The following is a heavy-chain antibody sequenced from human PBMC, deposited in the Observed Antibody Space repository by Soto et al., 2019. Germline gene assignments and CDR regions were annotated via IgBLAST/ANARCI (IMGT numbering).Heavy chain of an antibody. CDR2: IYYSGST. CDR3: ARPGIAVAGAFDY. V-gene: IGHV4-39*01. Sequence: QPQLQESGPGLVKPSETLSLTCTVSGGSISSSSYYWGWIRQPPGKGLEWIGSIYYSGSTYYNPSLKSRVTISVDTSKNQFSLKLSSVTAADTAVYYCARPGIAVAGAFDYWGQGTLVTVSS. CDR1: GGSISSSSYY. J-gene: IGHJ4*02. D-gene: IGHD6-19*01.